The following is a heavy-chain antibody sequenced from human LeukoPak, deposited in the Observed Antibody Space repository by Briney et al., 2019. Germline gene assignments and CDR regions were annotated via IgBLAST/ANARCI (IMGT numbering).Heavy chain of an antibody. CDR3: AKDEIKNSSGWNFDY. CDR1: GFTFSSYG. V-gene: IGHV3-30*18. CDR2: ISYDGSNR. D-gene: IGHD6-19*01. J-gene: IGHJ4*02. Sequence: GGSLRPSCAASGFTFSSYGMHWVRQAPGKGLEWVAVISYDGSNRYYADSVKGRFTISRDNSKNTLYLQMNSLRAEDTAVYYCAKDEIKNSSGWNFDYWGQGTLVTVSS.